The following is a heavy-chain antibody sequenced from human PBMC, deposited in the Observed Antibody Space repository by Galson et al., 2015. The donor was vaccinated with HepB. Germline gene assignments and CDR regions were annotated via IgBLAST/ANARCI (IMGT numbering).Heavy chain of an antibody. J-gene: IGHJ3*01. CDR2: TSYDGSNK. V-gene: IGHV3-30*18. D-gene: IGHD6-19*01. CDR3: AKPHSPRNSGWYDDDAFDF. CDR1: GFTFSTYG. Sequence: SLRLSCAASGFTFSTYGMHWVRQAPGKGLEWVAVTSYDGSNKYYADSVKGRFTISRDNSKNTLYLQMNSLRAEDTAVYYCAKPHSPRNSGWYDDDAFDFWGQGTMVTVSS.